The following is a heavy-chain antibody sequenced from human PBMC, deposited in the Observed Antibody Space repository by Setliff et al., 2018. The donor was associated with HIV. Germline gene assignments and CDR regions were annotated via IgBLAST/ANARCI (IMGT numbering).Heavy chain of an antibody. Sequence: PSETLSLTCAVYGGSFSGNYWSWIRQTPGKGLEWIGSIYYSGSTYYSPSLKSRVTISVDTSKNQFSLRLSPVTAADTAVYYCARAPITIFGVIIIPVYFDYWGQGTLVTVSS. J-gene: IGHJ4*02. V-gene: IGHV4-34*01. CDR1: GGSFSGNY. D-gene: IGHD3-3*01. CDR3: ARAPITIFGVIIIPVYFDY. CDR2: IYYSGST.